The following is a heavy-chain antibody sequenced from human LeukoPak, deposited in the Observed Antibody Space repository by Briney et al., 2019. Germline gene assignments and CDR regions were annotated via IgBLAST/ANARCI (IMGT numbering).Heavy chain of an antibody. CDR3: ASSIAVAGRYYFDY. CDR2: IIPIFGTA. V-gene: IGHV1-69*13. D-gene: IGHD6-19*01. Sequence: SVKVSCKASGGTFSSYAISWVRQAPGQGLGWMGGIIPIFGTANYAQKFQGRVTITADESTSTAYMELSSLRSEDTAVYYCASSIAVAGRYYFDYWGQGTLVTVSS. CDR1: GGTFSSYA. J-gene: IGHJ4*02.